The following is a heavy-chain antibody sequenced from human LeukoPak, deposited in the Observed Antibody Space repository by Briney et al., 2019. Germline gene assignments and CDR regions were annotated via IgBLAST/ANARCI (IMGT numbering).Heavy chain of an antibody. CDR3: VRVLAAAGTEAFDY. J-gene: IGHJ4*02. D-gene: IGHD6-13*01. Sequence: PGRSLRLSCAASGFTFRRYGMHWVRPTPGKGLEWVALISNGGNNTYYADSVEGRFTVSTDNSKNTMYLQMISLKPEDTGVYYCVRVLAAAGTEAFDYWGQGSLVTVSS. CDR1: GFTFRRYG. V-gene: IGHV3-30*03. CDR2: ISNGGNNT.